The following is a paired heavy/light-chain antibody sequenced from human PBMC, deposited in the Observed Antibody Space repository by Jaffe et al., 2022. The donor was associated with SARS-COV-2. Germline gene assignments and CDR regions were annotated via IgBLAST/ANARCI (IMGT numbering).Light chain of an antibody. CDR3: QQYDNLLVT. CDR1: QDISNY. J-gene: IGKJ5*01. V-gene: IGKV1-33*01. Sequence: DIQMTQSPSSLSASVGDRVTITCQASQDISNYLNWYQQKPGKAPKLLIYDASNLETGVPSRFSGSGSGTDFTFTISSLQPEDVATYYCQQYDNLLVTFGQGTRLDIK. CDR2: DAS.
Heavy chain of an antibody. CDR1: GGTFSSYT. D-gene: IGHD3-10*01. J-gene: IGHJ6*03. Sequence: QVQLVQSGAEVKKPGSSVKVSCKASGGTFSSYTITWVRQAPGQGLEWMGGIIPIFGTGNYAQRFQGRVTITADESTSTTYMELSSLRSEDTAVYYCASNSRRVRSYSYYMDVWGRGTTVTVSS. V-gene: IGHV1-69*01. CDR3: ASNSRRVRSYSYYMDV. CDR2: IIPIFGTG.